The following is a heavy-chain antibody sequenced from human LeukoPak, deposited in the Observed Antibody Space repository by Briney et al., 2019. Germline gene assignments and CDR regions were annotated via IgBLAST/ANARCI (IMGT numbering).Heavy chain of an antibody. J-gene: IGHJ3*02. CDR3: AAITLEGNIGDAFDI. CDR2: IYGTGRT. D-gene: IGHD3-10*01. Sequence: RGSLRLSCAPSGFTPTGYYMSWGPRTPGKGLEWGSFIYGTGRTYYAGSLKGRFTIPRDISRNTLHLQMSSLRIEDTAVYYCAAITLEGNIGDAFDIWGQGTVVTVAS. CDR1: GFTPTGYY. V-gene: IGHV3-53*01.